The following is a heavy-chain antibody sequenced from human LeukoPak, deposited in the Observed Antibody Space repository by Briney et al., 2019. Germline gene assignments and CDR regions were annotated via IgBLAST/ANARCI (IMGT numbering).Heavy chain of an antibody. CDR3: VRGWYYFDY. Sequence: GRSLRLSCAASGFTFSSYGMHWVRQAPGKGLEWVAVISSDGRDKYYADSVKGRFTISRDNSKNTLYLQMNSLRAEDTAVYYCVRGWYYFDYWGQGTLVTVSS. V-gene: IGHV3-30*03. CDR1: GFTFSSYG. J-gene: IGHJ4*02. D-gene: IGHD6-19*01. CDR2: ISSDGRDK.